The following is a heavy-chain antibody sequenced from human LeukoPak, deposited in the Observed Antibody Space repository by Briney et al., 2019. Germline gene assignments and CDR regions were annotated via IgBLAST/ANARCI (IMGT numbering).Heavy chain of an antibody. CDR1: GFTFSGYH. J-gene: IGHJ3*02. V-gene: IGHV3-11*01. D-gene: IGHD6-19*01. CDR2: ISNSGSTI. CDR3: ARRRPNSSGWFAFDI. Sequence: GGSLRLSCAASGFTFSGYHMNWIRQAPGKGLEWISYISNSGSTIYYADSAKGRFTISRDNANNSLYLQMSSLRADDTALYYCARRRPNSSGWFAFDIWGQGTMVTVSS.